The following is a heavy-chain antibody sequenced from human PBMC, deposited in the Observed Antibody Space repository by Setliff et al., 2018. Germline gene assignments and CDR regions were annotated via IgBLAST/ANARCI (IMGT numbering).Heavy chain of an antibody. CDR2: ISAYNGNT. D-gene: IGHD6-13*01. Sequence: ASVKVSCKASGYTFTSYGISWVRQAPGQRLEWMGWISAYNGNTNYAQKLQGRVTMTTDTSTSTAYMELRSLRSDDTAVYYCARVGSSSWLHPDVYYYYGMDVWGQGTTVTVSS. V-gene: IGHV1-18*01. CDR3: ARVGSSSWLHPDVYYYYGMDV. J-gene: IGHJ6*02. CDR1: GYTFTSYG.